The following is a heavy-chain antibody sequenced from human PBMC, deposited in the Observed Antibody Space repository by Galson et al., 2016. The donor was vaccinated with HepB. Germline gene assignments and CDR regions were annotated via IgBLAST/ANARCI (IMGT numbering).Heavy chain of an antibody. V-gene: IGHV1-69*13. CDR3: ARGLGEYSRSPSRLAFDS. CDR2: IIPTFGSA. CDR1: GGTFSNYA. Sequence: SVKVSCKASGGTFSNYAVSWVRQVPGQGLEWLVGIIPTFGSANYAQKFRGRVTITADESTSTAYLELNSLRSDATAVYFCARGLGEYSRSPSRLAFDSWGQGTLVTVSS. D-gene: IGHD2/OR15-2a*01. J-gene: IGHJ4*02.